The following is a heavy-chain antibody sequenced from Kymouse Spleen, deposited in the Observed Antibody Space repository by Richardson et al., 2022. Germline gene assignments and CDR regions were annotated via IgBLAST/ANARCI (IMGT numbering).Heavy chain of an antibody. CDR2: IGTAGDT. J-gene: IGHJ6*02. D-gene: IGHD3-10*01. V-gene: IGHV3-13*01. CDR1: GFTFSSYD. Sequence: EVQLVESGGGLVQPGGSLRLSCAASGFTFSSYDMHWVRQATGKGLEWVSAIGTAGDTYYPGSVKGRFTISRENAKNSLYLQMNSLRAGDTAVYYCARAGYGSGSYYKDYYYYGMDVWGQGTTVTVSS. CDR3: ARAGYGSGSYYKDYYYYGMDV.